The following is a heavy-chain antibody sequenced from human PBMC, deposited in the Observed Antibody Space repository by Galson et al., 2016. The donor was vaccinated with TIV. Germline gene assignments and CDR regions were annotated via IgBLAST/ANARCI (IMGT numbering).Heavy chain of an antibody. J-gene: IGHJ6*02. CDR2: IHWDDNK. D-gene: IGHD1-1*01. Sequence: PALVKPTQTLTLTCTFSGFSLNTTGVGVTWIRQPPGKALEWLAVIHWDDNKRSSPSMRSRLTITTDTSKNQVVLTMRNMDPVDTATYYCGHSCWRGNYYYYGVDVWGQGTTVTVSS. V-gene: IGHV2-5*02. CDR3: GHSCWRGNYYYYGVDV. CDR1: GFSLNTTGVG.